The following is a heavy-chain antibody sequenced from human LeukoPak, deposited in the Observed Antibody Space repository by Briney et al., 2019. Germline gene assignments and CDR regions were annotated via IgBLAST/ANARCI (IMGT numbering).Heavy chain of an antibody. CDR1: GYTFTSYA. CDR3: ARVMQLLWFGESYSYFDY. J-gene: IGHJ4*02. V-gene: IGHV1-2*02. CDR2: INPNSGGT. D-gene: IGHD3-10*01. Sequence: ASVKVSCKASGYTFTSYAMHWVRQAPGQGLEWMGWINPNSGGTNYAQKFQGRVTMTRDTSISTAYMELSRLRSDDTAVYYCARVMQLLWFGESYSYFDYWGQGTLVTVSS.